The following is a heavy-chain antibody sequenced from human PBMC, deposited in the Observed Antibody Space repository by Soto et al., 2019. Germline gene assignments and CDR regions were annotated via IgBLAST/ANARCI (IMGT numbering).Heavy chain of an antibody. D-gene: IGHD3-10*01. CDR3: AKQPDYIRTFDY. J-gene: IGHJ4*02. V-gene: IGHV3-23*01. CDR2: IDGGGGGRK. Sequence: GGSLRLSFAASGFTFTNYAMNWVLQAPGNGLEWVSTIDGGGGGRKNYADYVKGRLNISRDNSKNNLYMKMNRLRAEDTAVYYCAKQPDYIRTFDYWGQGALVTVSS. CDR1: GFTFTNYA.